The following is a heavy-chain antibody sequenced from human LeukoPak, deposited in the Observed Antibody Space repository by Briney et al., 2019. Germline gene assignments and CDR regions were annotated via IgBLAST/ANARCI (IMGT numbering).Heavy chain of an antibody. D-gene: IGHD6-19*01. CDR2: MNPNSGNT. CDR1: GYTFTSYD. J-gene: IGHJ4*02. V-gene: IGHV1-8*01. CDR3: ARARLAVAATLDY. Sequence: ASVKVSCKASGYTFTSYDINWVRQATGQGLEWMGWMNPNSGNTGYAQKFQGRVTMTRNTSISTAYMELSSLRSEDTAVYYCARARLAVAATLDYWGQGTLVTVSS.